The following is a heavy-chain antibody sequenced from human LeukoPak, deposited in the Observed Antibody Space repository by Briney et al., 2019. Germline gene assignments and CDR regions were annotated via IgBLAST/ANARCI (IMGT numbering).Heavy chain of an antibody. V-gene: IGHV4-39*01. CDR2: IYYSGST. CDR1: GGSISSSSYY. Sequence: SETLSLTCTVSGGSISSSSYYWGWIRQPPGKGLEWIGIIYYSGSTYYNPSLKSRLTISVDTSKNQFSLKLSSVTATDAAVYYCARRGYCSSTSCYEYWFDPWGQGTLVTVSS. CDR3: ARRGYCSSTSCYEYWFDP. D-gene: IGHD2-2*01. J-gene: IGHJ5*02.